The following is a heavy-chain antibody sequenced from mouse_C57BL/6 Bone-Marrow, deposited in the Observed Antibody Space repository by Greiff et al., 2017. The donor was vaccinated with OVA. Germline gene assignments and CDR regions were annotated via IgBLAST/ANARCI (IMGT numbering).Heavy chain of an antibody. Sequence: LQQPGAELVRPGSSVKLSCKASGYTFTSYWMHWVKQRPIQGLEWIGNIDPSDSETHYNQKFKDKATLTVDKSSSTAYMQLSSLTSEDSAVYYCARAGSSGKDYYAMDYWGQGTSVTVSS. J-gene: IGHJ4*01. V-gene: IGHV1-52*01. D-gene: IGHD3-2*02. CDR1: GYTFTSYW. CDR2: IDPSDSET. CDR3: ARAGSSGKDYYAMDY.